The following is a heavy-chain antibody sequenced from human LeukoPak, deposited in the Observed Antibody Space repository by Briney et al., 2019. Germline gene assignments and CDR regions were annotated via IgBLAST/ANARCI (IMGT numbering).Heavy chain of an antibody. CDR2: LHHRGGA. J-gene: IGHJ4*02. D-gene: IGHD3-3*01. CDR3: ASLTVFGDDY. CDR1: AGSVISGYF. V-gene: IGHV4-38-2*01. Sequence: SETLSLTCSVSAGSVISGYFWGRIRQPPGKGLEWIGRLHHRGGANYNPSLNSRVTLSLDTSNNLFSLKLSSVTAADTAVYYCASLTVFGDDYWGQGTLVTVSS.